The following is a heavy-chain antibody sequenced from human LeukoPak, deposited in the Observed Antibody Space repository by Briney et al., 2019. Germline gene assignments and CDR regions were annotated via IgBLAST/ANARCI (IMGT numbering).Heavy chain of an antibody. Sequence: PGGSLRLSCAASGFSFSNYAMTWVRQAPGKGLEWVSAIGPSGETAYYAGSVRGRFTISRDNANNTLSLQLNSLRAEDTAVYYCAKDEGYCSSPTCYVPPGRFDSWGQGTLVTVSS. V-gene: IGHV3-23*01. D-gene: IGHD2-2*01. CDR2: IGPSGETA. CDR3: AKDEGYCSSPTCYVPPGRFDS. J-gene: IGHJ4*02. CDR1: GFSFSNYA.